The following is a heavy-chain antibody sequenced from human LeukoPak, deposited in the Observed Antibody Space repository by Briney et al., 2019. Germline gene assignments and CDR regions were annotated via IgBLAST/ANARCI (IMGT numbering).Heavy chain of an antibody. V-gene: IGHV3-7*01. J-gene: IGHJ6*03. CDR3: ARALWFGGHYYYYYYMDV. Sequence: GGSLRLSCAASGFTFSSYWMSWVRQAPGKGLEWVANIKQDGSEKYYVDSVKGRFTISRDNAKNSLYLQMNSLRAEDTAVYYCARALWFGGHYYYYYYMDVWGKGTTVTVSS. CDR1: GFTFSSYW. D-gene: IGHD3-10*01. CDR2: IKQDGSEK.